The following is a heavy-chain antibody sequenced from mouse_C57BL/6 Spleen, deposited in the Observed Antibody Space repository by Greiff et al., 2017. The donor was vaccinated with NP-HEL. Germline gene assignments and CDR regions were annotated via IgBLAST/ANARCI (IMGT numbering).Heavy chain of an antibody. Sequence: QVQLQQPGAELVKPGASVKMSCKASGYTFTSYWITWVKQRPGQGLEWIGDIYPGSGSTNYNEKFKSKATLTVDTSSSTAYMQLSSLTSEDSAVYYCARYITPVVATGYFDVWGTGTTVTVSS. J-gene: IGHJ1*03. CDR3: ARYITPVVATGYFDV. D-gene: IGHD1-1*01. V-gene: IGHV1-55*01. CDR1: GYTFTSYW. CDR2: IYPGSGST.